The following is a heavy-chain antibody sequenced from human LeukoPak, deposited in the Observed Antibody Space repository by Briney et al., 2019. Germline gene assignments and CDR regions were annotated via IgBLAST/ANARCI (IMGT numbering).Heavy chain of an antibody. D-gene: IGHD1-1*01. CDR3: ARHDDYPGFGRGFDP. Sequence: PSETLSLTCSVAGGSIRNYYWSWIRQPPQKGLEWIGYIFYTRATIYSPSLESRVFISVDTSKNQLSLKLTSVTAADTAIYYCARHDDYPGFGRGFDPWGQGTLVTVSS. V-gene: IGHV4-59*08. J-gene: IGHJ5*02. CDR2: IFYTRAT. CDR1: GGSIRNYY.